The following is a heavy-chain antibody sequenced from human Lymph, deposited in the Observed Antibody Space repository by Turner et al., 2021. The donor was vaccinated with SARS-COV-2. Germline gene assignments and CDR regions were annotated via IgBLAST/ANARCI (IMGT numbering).Heavy chain of an antibody. Sequence: QVQLVQSGAEVKKPGASVNVTCKASGYTFTGSYMHWVRQAPGQGLEWMGWINPNSGGTNYAQEFQGRVTMTRDTSISAAYMELSRLRSDDTAVYYCARDVERYNDFWSGYSGGYGMDVWGQGTTVTVSS. V-gene: IGHV1-2*02. J-gene: IGHJ6*02. D-gene: IGHD3-3*01. CDR2: INPNSGGT. CDR3: ARDVERYNDFWSGYSGGYGMDV. CDR1: GYTFTGSY.